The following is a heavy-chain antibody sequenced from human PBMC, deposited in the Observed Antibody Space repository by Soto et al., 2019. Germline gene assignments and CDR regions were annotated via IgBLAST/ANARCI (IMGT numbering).Heavy chain of an antibody. V-gene: IGHV3-7*01. CDR1: GFTFSSFW. CDR2: INPDGSEK. Sequence: GGSLRLSCAASGFTFSSFWMDWVRQAPGKGLEWVANINPDGSEKHYVDSVKGRFTISRDNAKNSLYLQMSSLTAEDSALYYCSGSRDFWGQGTRVAVSS. CDR3: SGSRDF. J-gene: IGHJ4*02.